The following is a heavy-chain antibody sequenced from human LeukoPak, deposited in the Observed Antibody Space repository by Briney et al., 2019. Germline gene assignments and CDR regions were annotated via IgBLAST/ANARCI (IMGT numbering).Heavy chain of an antibody. CDR1: GFTFSSYG. CDR3: AKDPASRGYSYGGPYYFDY. J-gene: IGHJ4*02. CDR2: IWYDGSNK. D-gene: IGHD5-18*01. V-gene: IGHV3-33*06. Sequence: GGSLRLSCAASGFTFSSYGMHWVRQAPGKGLEWVAVIWYDGSNKYYADSVKGRFTISRDNSKNTLYLQMNSLRAEDTAVYYCAKDPASRGYSYGGPYYFDYWGQGTLVTVSS.